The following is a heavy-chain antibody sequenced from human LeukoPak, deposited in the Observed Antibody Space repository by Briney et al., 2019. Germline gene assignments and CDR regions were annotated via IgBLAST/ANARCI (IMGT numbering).Heavy chain of an antibody. CDR1: GYSFTSYW. V-gene: IGHV5-10-1*01. CDR2: IDPSGSYT. Sequence: GESLKISCKVPGYSFTSYWISWVRQMPGKGLEWMGRIDPSGSYTNYRPSFQGHVTISADKSISTAYLQWSSLKASDTAVYYCARRGSSGYYADTFDIWGQGTMVTVSS. D-gene: IGHD3-22*01. J-gene: IGHJ3*02. CDR3: ARRGSSGYYADTFDI.